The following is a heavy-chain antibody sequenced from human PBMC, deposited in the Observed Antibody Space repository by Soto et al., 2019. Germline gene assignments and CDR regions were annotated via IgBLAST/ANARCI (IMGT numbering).Heavy chain of an antibody. D-gene: IGHD2-2*01. Sequence: SETLSLTCAVSGGSISSGGYSWSWIRQPPGKGLEWIGYIYHSGSTDYNPSLKSRVTISVGRSKNQFSLKLSSVTAADTAVYYCARVPAPWGQGTLVTVS. V-gene: IGHV4-30-2*01. J-gene: IGHJ5*02. CDR3: ARVPAP. CDR2: IYHSGST. CDR1: GGSISSGGYS.